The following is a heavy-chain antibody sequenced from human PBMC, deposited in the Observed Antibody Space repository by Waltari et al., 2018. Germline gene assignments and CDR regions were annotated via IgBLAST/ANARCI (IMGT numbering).Heavy chain of an antibody. CDR2: IIPIFGKA. D-gene: IGHD5-12*01. Sequence: QVQLVQSGAEVKKPGSSVKVSCKASGGTFSSYAISWVRQDPGQGLEWMGGIIPIFGKANYAQKFQGRVTITADESTSTAYMERSSLRSEDTAVYYCARESRDGYNWGWFDPWGQGTLVTVSS. J-gene: IGHJ5*02. V-gene: IGHV1-69*13. CDR3: ARESRDGYNWGWFDP. CDR1: GGTFSSYA.